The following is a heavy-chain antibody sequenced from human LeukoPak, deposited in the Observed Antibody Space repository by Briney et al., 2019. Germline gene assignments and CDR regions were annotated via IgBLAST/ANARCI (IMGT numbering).Heavy chain of an antibody. V-gene: IGHV4-30-2*01. D-gene: IGHD3-22*01. CDR3: ARGEGYDSSGYYYALDI. J-gene: IGHJ3*02. CDR1: GGSITSGGYY. CDR2: MFQSGST. Sequence: SETLSLTCTVSGGSITSGGYYWSWIRQPPGKGLEWIGYMFQSGSTYYNPSLTSRVTISVDRSKNQFSLKLSSVTAADTAVYYCARGEGYDSSGYYYALDIWGQGTMVTVSS.